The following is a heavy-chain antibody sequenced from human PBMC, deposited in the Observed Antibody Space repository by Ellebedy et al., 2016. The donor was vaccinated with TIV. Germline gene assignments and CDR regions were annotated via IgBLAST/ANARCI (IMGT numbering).Heavy chain of an antibody. CDR2: ISYDGSNK. J-gene: IGHJ4*02. D-gene: IGHD6-19*01. Sequence: GESLRLSCAASGFTFSSYGMHWVRQAPGKGLEWVAVISYDGSNKYYADSVKGRFTISRDNSKNTLYPQMNSLRAEDTAVYYCAKDQYSAVAGLLGYWGQGTLVTVSS. V-gene: IGHV3-30*18. CDR1: GFTFSSYG. CDR3: AKDQYSAVAGLLGY.